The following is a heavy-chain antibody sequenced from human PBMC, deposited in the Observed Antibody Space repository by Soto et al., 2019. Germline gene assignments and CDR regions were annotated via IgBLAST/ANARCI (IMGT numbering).Heavy chain of an antibody. J-gene: IGHJ4*02. CDR1: GFTFSNAW. V-gene: IGHV3-15*01. CDR2: IKSKTDGGTT. Sequence: KSVGSLRLSCAASGFTFSNAWMSWVRQAPGKGLEWVGRIKSKTDGGTTDYAAPVKGRFTISRDDSKNTLYLQMNSLKTEDTAVYYCTTFNNGYYDILTGYYMFDYWGQGTLVTVSS. CDR3: TTFNNGYYDILTGYYMFDY. D-gene: IGHD3-9*01.